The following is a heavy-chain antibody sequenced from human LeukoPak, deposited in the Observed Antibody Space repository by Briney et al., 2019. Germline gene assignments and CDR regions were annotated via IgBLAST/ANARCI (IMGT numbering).Heavy chain of an antibody. CDR2: IRSKAYGGTT. J-gene: IGHJ4*02. CDR1: GLTVSRNF. Sequence: GGSLRLSCAASGLTVSRNFMSWVRQAPGKGLEWVGFIRSKAYGGTTEYAASVKGRFTISRDDSKSTAYLQMNSLKTEDTAVYYCSRNYYDSSGYYYEGGDYHFDYWGQGTLVTVSS. D-gene: IGHD3-22*01. CDR3: SRNYYDSSGYYYEGGDYHFDY. V-gene: IGHV3-49*04.